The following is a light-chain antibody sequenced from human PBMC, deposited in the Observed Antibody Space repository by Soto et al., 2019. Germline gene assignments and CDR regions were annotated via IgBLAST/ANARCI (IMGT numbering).Light chain of an antibody. J-gene: IGLJ1*01. CDR3: CSYSGSYTFPYV. Sequence: QSALTQPRSVSGSPGQSVTISCTGTSSDVGGHNYVSWYQQHPDKGPKLLIYDVSKRPSGVPDRFSGSKSGNTASLTISGLQAEDEADYYCCSYSGSYTFPYVFGTGTKLTVL. CDR1: SSDVGGHNY. CDR2: DVS. V-gene: IGLV2-11*01.